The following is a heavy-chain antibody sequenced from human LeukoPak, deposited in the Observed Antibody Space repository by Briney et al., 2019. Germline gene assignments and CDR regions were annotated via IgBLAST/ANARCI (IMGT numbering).Heavy chain of an antibody. CDR3: AREAAAGLYYFDY. V-gene: IGHV3-30*04. J-gene: IGHJ4*02. CDR2: ISYDGSNK. Sequence: PGRSLRLSCAASGFTFSSYAMHWVRQAPGKGLEWVAVISYDGSNKYYADSVKGRFTISRDNSKNTLYLQMNSLRAEDTAVYYCAREAAAGLYYFDYWGQGTLVTVSS. CDR1: GFTFSSYA. D-gene: IGHD6-13*01.